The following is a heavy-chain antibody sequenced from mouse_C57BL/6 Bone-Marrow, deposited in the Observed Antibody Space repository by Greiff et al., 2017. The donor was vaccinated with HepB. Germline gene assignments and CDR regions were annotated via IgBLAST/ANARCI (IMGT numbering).Heavy chain of an antibody. CDR2: IWSGGST. J-gene: IGHJ4*01. Sequence: QVQLQQSGPGLVQPSQSLSITCTVSGFSLTSYGVHWVRQSPGKGLEWLGVIWSGGSTDYNAAFISRLSISKDNSKSQVFFKMNSLQADDTAIYYGLSQLGRRDYYAMDYWGQGTSVTVSS. D-gene: IGHD4-1*02. CDR3: LSQLGRRDYYAMDY. V-gene: IGHV2-2*01. CDR1: GFSLTSYG.